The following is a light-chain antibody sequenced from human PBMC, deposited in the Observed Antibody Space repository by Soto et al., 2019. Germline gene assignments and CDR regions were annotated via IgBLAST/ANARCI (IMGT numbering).Light chain of an antibody. CDR3: QQYESFPLT. V-gene: IGKV1-16*01. CDR1: QGINKF. CDR2: TAS. Sequence: DIQMTQSPSSLSASVRDSVTITCRASQGINKFLAWFQQKPGTAPKSLISTASRLQSGVPSRFSGSGSGTHFTLTINNLQPEDFATYYCQQYESFPLTFGGGTKVDIK. J-gene: IGKJ4*01.